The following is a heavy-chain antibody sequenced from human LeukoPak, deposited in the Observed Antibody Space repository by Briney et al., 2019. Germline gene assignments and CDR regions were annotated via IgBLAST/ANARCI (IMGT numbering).Heavy chain of an antibody. CDR2: ISYDGSNK. Sequence: GGSLRLSCAASEFTFSSYGMHWVRQAPGKGLEWMAFISYDGSNKYYGDSVKGRFTISRDNAKKSLYLQMNSLKAEDTAVYYCASKQGDYWGQGTLVTVSS. V-gene: IGHV3-30*03. J-gene: IGHJ4*02. CDR3: ASKQGDY. CDR1: EFTFSSYG.